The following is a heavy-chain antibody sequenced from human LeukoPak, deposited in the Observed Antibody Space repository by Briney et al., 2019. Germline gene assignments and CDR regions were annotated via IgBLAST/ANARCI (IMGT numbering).Heavy chain of an antibody. CDR1: GYSISSGYY. CDR3: ARRRGSHYFDY. Sequence: SETLSLTCVVSGYSISSGYYWGWVRQPPGEGLGWIGSIFHSGSTYYNPPLKSRLTMSVDTSENHFSLNLRSVTAADTAVYYCARRRGSHYFDYWGQGTLVTVSS. J-gene: IGHJ4*02. CDR2: IFHSGST. D-gene: IGHD3-10*01. V-gene: IGHV4-38-2*01.